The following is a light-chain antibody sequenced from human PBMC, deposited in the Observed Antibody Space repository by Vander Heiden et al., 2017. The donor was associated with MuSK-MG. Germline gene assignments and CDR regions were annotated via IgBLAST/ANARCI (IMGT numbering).Light chain of an antibody. Sequence: QSVLTQPPSASGTPGQSVTISCSGSNSNIGVNTVNWYQQLPGTAPKLLIYSNNQRPSGVPDRFSGSKSGTSASLAISGLQSEDEADYYCAAWDDSLNDPVFGGGAKLTVL. CDR2: SNN. CDR1: NSNIGVNT. CDR3: AAWDDSLNDPV. V-gene: IGLV1-44*01. J-gene: IGLJ2*01.